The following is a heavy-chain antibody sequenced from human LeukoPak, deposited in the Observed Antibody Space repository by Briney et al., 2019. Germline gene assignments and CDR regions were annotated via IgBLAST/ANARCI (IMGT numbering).Heavy chain of an antibody. CDR3: ARPPLVYSSGWYGNYFDY. CDR1: GGSISSGGYS. Sequence: SQTLSLTCAVSGGSISSGGYSWSWIRQPPGKGLEWIGYIYHSGSTYYNPSLKSRVTISVDRSKNQFSLKLSSVTAADTAVYYCARPPLVYSSGWYGNYFDYWGQGTLVTASS. V-gene: IGHV4-30-2*01. J-gene: IGHJ4*02. CDR2: IYHSGST. D-gene: IGHD6-19*01.